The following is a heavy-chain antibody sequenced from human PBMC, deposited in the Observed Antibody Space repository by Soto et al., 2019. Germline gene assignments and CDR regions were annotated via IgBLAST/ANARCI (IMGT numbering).Heavy chain of an antibody. V-gene: IGHV3-7*01. CDR1: GFTFSAYA. CDR3: AREARATFDY. J-gene: IGHJ4*02. Sequence: GGSLRLSCAASGFTFSAYAMSWVRQAPGKGPEWVATINLDGSEKFYVDSVKGRFTISRDNAKNSLYLQMNSLRAEDTAVYYCAREARATFDYWGQGTLVTVSS. CDR2: INLDGSEK.